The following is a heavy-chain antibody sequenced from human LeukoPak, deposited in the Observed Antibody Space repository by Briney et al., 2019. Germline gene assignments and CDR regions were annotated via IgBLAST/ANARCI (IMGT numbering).Heavy chain of an antibody. D-gene: IGHD3-22*01. CDR3: ARLGRTTVTTNTMIVVATDAFDI. CDR2: IYHSGST. CDR1: GYSISSGYY. Sequence: SETLSLTCAVSGYSISSGYYWGWIRQPPGKGLEWIGSIYHSGSTHYNPSLKSRVTISVDTSKNQFSLQLSSVTAADTAVYYCARLGRTTVTTNTMIVVATDAFDIWGQGTMVTVSS. V-gene: IGHV4-38-2*01. J-gene: IGHJ3*02.